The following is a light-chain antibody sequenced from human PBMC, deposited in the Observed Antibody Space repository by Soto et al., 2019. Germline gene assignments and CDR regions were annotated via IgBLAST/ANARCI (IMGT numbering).Light chain of an antibody. V-gene: IGKV3-20*01. CDR2: GAS. J-gene: IGKJ5*01. CDR1: QTFSNSF. CDR3: QQCGSSST. Sequence: EIVLTQSPGTLSLSPGERDTLSCRASQTFSNSFLSWFQQIPGQAPRLLIYGASMRATGIPDRFSGSGSGTDFTLTISRLEPEDFAVDDCQQCGSSSTVGQGTRLEIK.